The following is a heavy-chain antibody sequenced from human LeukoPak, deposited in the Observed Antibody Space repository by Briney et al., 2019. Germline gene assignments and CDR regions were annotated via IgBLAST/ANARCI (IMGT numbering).Heavy chain of an antibody. V-gene: IGHV3-48*03. CDR2: ISSSGSTI. D-gene: IGHD5-12*01. J-gene: IGHJ4*02. CDR1: GSTFSSYE. Sequence: GGSLRLSCAASGSTFSSYEMNWVRQAPGKGLEWVSYISSSGSTIYYADSVKGRFTISRDNAKNSLYLQMNSLRAEDTAVYYCARAVGSGGYDNFDYWGQGTLVTVSS. CDR3: ARAVGSGGYDNFDY.